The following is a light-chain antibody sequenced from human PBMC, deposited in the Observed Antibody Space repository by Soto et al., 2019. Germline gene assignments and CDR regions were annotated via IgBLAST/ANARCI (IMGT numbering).Light chain of an antibody. Sequence: QSVLTQPASVSGSPGQSITISCTGTSSDIGDRNFVSWHQHHPGKAPKVLIYEVSNRPSGVSNRFSGSKSGNTAFLTISGLQTDDEADYYCSSYTTTATKFGGGTKLTVL. CDR3: SSYTTTATK. J-gene: IGLJ2*01. CDR2: EVS. CDR1: SSDIGDRNF. V-gene: IGLV2-14*01.